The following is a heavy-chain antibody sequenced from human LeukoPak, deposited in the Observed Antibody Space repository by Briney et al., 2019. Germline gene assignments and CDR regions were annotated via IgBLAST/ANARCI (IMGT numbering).Heavy chain of an antibody. D-gene: IGHD1-26*01. Sequence: PSETLSLTCAAYGGSFRGYYWSWIRQTPGQGLEWIGEINHRGSTNYNPSLKSRVTISVDTVKNPFALRLCSVTAADTTVYYCARGSAGSYAHWGQGTLVTVSS. CDR3: ARGSAGSYAH. J-gene: IGHJ4*02. CDR1: GGSFRGYY. CDR2: INHRGST. V-gene: IGHV4-34*01.